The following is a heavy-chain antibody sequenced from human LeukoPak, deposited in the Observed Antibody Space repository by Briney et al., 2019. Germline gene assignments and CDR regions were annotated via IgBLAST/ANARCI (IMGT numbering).Heavy chain of an antibody. CDR2: INHSGST. CDR3: ARGGYYYDTITSFDY. CDR1: GGSFSGYY. D-gene: IGHD3-22*01. Sequence: KTSETLSLTCAVYGGSFSGYYWSWIRQPPGKGLEWIGEINHSGSTNYNPSLKSRVTISVDTSKNQFSLKLSSVTAADTAVYYCARGGYYYDTITSFDYWGQGTLVTVSS. J-gene: IGHJ4*02. V-gene: IGHV4-34*01.